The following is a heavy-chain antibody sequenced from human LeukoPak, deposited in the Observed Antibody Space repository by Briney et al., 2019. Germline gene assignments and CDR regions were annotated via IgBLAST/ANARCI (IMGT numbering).Heavy chain of an antibody. CDR1: GYTFTKYW. CDR2: IHPGAAHT. V-gene: IGHV5-51*01. D-gene: IGHD2-2*01. J-gene: IGHJ2*01. Sequence: GEFLKISCEGSGYTFTKYWIGWGRQMPGEGLEWMGIIHPGAAHTSYSPSFQGHATTSATKSTSMAYLQWSSLKASDTAMYFCARQPGMTAKSWYFDLWGRGTLVTVSS. CDR3: ARQPGMTAKSWYFDL.